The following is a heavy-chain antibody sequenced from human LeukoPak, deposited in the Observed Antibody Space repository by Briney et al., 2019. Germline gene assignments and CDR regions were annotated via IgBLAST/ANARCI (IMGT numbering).Heavy chain of an antibody. Sequence: SETLSLTCTVSGGSISSSSYYWGWIRQPPGKGLEWIGSIYYSGSTYYNPSLKSRVTISVDTSKNQFSLKLSSVTAADTAVYYCARHGRWLQFFDPWGQGTLVTVSS. CDR3: ARHGRWLQFFDP. J-gene: IGHJ5*02. V-gene: IGHV4-39*01. D-gene: IGHD5-24*01. CDR2: IYYSGST. CDR1: GGSISSSSYY.